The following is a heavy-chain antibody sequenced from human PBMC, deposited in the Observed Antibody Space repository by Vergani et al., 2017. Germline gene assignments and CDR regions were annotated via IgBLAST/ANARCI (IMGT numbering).Heavy chain of an antibody. V-gene: IGHV1-69*01. D-gene: IGHD6-13*01. CDR3: ARDEIAATGTAGAYDI. CDR1: GGTFSTYG. Sequence: QVHLVQSGAEVKKPGSSVKVSCKASGGTFSTYGINWVRQAPGQGLEWMGGITPFFRTPKYAQKFQGRVTITAHESTTTGYMELRSLRSEDTAIYYCARDEIAATGTAGAYDIWGQGTMVTVSS. CDR2: ITPFFRTP. J-gene: IGHJ3*02.